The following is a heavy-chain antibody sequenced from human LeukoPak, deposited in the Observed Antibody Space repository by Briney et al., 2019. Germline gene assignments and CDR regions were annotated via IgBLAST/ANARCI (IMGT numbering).Heavy chain of an antibody. J-gene: IGHJ4*02. CDR2: IIPIFGTA. Sequence: GASVTVSCKPSVCTFSSYAISWVRQAPGQGLEWMGRIIPIFGTANYAQKFQGRVTITADKTTSTAYMELSSLRSEDTAVYYCARDLYGYCSSTSCRTFDYWGQGTLVTVSS. V-gene: IGHV1-69*06. CDR1: VCTFSSYA. CDR3: ARDLYGYCSSTSCRTFDY. D-gene: IGHD2-2*01.